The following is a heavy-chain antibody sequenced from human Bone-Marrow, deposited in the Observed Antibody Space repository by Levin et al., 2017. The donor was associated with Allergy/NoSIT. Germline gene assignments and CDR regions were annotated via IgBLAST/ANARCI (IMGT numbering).Heavy chain of an antibody. D-gene: IGHD4-23*01. V-gene: IGHV3-9*01. J-gene: IGHJ4*02. CDR3: AKGDLVTPDFDY. CDR2: ISWNSGSI. CDR1: GFTFDDYA. Sequence: LSLTCAASGFTFDDYAMHWVRQAPGKGLEWVSGISWNSGSIGYADSVKGRFTISRDNAKNSRYLQMNSLRAEDTALYYCAKGDLVTPDFDYWGQGTLVTVSS.